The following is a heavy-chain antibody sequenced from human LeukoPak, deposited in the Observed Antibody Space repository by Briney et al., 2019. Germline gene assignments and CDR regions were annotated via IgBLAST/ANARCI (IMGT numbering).Heavy chain of an antibody. CDR3: ARRYYYDSSGRDPFDC. Sequence: PSETLSLTCTVSGGSISSSSYYWVWFRQPPGKELEWIGSIYYSGNTYYNPSLKSRVSISLDTSKNQFSLKLSSVTAADTAVYYCARRYYYDSSGRDPFDCWGQGTLVTVSS. J-gene: IGHJ4*02. D-gene: IGHD3-22*01. CDR1: GGSISSSSYY. CDR2: IYYSGNT. V-gene: IGHV4-39*01.